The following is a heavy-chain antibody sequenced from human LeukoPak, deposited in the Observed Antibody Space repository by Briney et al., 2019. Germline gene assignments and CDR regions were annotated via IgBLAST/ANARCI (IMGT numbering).Heavy chain of an antibody. Sequence: GGSPRLSCAASGFTFSSYSMNWVRQAPGKGLEWVSSISSSSSYIYYADSVKGRFTISRDNAKNSLYLQMNSLRAEDTAVYYCARETSEQWLADDAFDIWGQGTMVTVSS. CDR3: ARETSEQWLADDAFDI. D-gene: IGHD6-19*01. CDR2: ISSSSSYI. CDR1: GFTFSSYS. V-gene: IGHV3-21*01. J-gene: IGHJ3*02.